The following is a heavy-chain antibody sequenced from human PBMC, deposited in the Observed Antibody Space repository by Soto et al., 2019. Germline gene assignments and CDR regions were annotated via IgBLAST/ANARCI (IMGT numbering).Heavy chain of an antibody. CDR3: ARVIGYCRNNDCSWAFDI. Sequence: GESLKISCKTSGYSFISYWVAWVRQVPGKGLEWMGTFYPGDSTSTYSPSFQGQVTISVDKSISTAYLQLSSLKTSDTAMYYCARVIGYCRNNDCSWAFDIWGQGTMVT. CDR2: FYPGDSTS. V-gene: IGHV5-51*01. D-gene: IGHD2-15*01. J-gene: IGHJ3*02. CDR1: GYSFISYW.